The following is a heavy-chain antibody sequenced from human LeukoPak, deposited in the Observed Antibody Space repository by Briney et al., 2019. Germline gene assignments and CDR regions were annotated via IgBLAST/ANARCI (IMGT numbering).Heavy chain of an antibody. D-gene: IGHD2-2*01. CDR1: GGTFSSYA. V-gene: IGHV1-69*04. Sequence: SVKVSCKASGGTFSSYAISWVRQAPGQGLEWMGRIIPILGIANYAQKFQGRVTITADKSTSTAYMELSGLRSEDTAVYYCARAPAAMGNWFDPWGQGTLVTVSS. CDR3: ARAPAAMGNWFDP. CDR2: IIPILGIA. J-gene: IGHJ5*02.